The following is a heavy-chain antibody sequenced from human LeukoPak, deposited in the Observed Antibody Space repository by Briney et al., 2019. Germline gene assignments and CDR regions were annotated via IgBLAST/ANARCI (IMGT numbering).Heavy chain of an antibody. D-gene: IGHD2-2*01. CDR1: GFTFSSYA. CDR2: ISGSGGST. CDR3: AKHLSVRTSYYYYGMDV. Sequence: GGSLRLSCAASGFTFSSYAMSWVRQAPGKGLEWVSAISGSGGSTYYADSVKGRFTTSRDNSKNTLYLQMNSLRAEDTAVYYCAKHLSVRTSYYYYGMDVWGQGTTVTVSS. V-gene: IGHV3-23*01. J-gene: IGHJ6*02.